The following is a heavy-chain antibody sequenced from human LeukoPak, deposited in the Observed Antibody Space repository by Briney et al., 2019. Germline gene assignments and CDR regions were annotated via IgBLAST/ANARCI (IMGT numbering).Heavy chain of an antibody. CDR1: GGSISSYY. Sequence: KASETLSLTCTVSGGSISSYYWSWIRQPPGKGLEWIGYIYYSGSTNYNPSLKSRVTISVDTSKNQFSLKLSSVTAADTAVYYCARDLWWEPYGMDVWGQGTTVTVSS. D-gene: IGHD2-21*01. J-gene: IGHJ6*02. CDR3: ARDLWWEPYGMDV. CDR2: IYYSGST. V-gene: IGHV4-59*12.